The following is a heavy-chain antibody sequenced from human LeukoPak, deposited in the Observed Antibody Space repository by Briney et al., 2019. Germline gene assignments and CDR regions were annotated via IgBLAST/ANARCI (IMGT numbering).Heavy chain of an antibody. CDR3: AREGRGYSGYDYGCYYYGMDV. CDR2: ITLYNGNT. Sequence: ASVKVSCKASGYTFTCCSLHWLQQAPGQGLERMRWITLYNGNTKHAKKFQGRVTITRDMSQRTAYIELSSLRSEDSAVYYWAREGRGYSGYDYGCYYYGMDVWGQGTTATVSS. J-gene: IGHJ6*02. V-gene: IGHV1-68*01. D-gene: IGHD5-12*01. CDR1: GYTFTCCS.